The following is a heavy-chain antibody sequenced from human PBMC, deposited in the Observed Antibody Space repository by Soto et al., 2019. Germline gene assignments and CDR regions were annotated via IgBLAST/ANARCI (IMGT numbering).Heavy chain of an antibody. Sequence: EVQLLESGGGVVQPGGSLRLSCVASGFNFKKFAMAWVRQAPGEGLEWVSGISCCGGSTSYADSVKGRFRIARDDSKNTLALQMNSLRVEDTAQYYCAKADGEQWLVPHLDNGGQGTLVTVS. V-gene: IGHV3-23*01. CDR1: GFNFKKFA. D-gene: IGHD6-19*01. CDR2: ISCCGGST. CDR3: AKADGEQWLVPHLDN. J-gene: IGHJ4*02.